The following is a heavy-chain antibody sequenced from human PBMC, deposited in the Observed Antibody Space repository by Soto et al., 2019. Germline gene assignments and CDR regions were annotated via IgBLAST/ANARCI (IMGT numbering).Heavy chain of an antibody. V-gene: IGHV4-59*12. Sequence: PSETLSLTCTVSGGSISSYYWSWIRQPPGKGLEWIGDISYSGSTNYNPSLKTRVTMSVDKSKNQFSLKLSSVTAADTAVYYCARVYSGSYSDSWGQGTLVTVSS. CDR2: ISYSGST. J-gene: IGHJ4*02. CDR1: GGSISSYY. CDR3: ARVYSGSYSDS. D-gene: IGHD1-26*01.